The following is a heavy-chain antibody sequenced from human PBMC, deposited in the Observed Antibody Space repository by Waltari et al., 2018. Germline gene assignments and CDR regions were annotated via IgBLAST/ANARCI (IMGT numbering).Heavy chain of an antibody. CDR1: GYSFTAYY. V-gene: IGHV1-2*06. CDR3: ARVLSTVQLGIFAY. CDR2: INPTRGAT. Sequence: QVQMVQSGAEVKKPGASVKVSCKASGYSFTAYYLHWVRQAPGQGLEWSGRINPTRGATTYAQMCKGRGTMTRDTSISTAYREVTGLRSDDTAVYYCARVLSTVQLGIFAYWGQGTVVTVSS. J-gene: IGHJ4*02. D-gene: IGHD7-27*01.